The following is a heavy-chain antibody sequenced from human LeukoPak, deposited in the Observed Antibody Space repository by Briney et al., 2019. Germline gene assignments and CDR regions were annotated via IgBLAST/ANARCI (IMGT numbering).Heavy chain of an antibody. CDR3: AGDRGWIDP. Sequence: PGGSLRLSCAASGFTFSSYWMSWVRQAPGKGLEWVANINQDGSEKYYVDSVKGRFTISRDNAKNSLFLQMNTLRAEDTAVYYCAGDRGWIDPWGQGTLVTVSS. J-gene: IGHJ5*02. V-gene: IGHV3-7*01. CDR2: INQDGSEK. CDR1: GFTFSSYW.